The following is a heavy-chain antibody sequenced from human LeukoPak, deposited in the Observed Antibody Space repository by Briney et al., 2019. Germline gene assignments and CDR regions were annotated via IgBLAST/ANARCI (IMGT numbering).Heavy chain of an antibody. CDR2: IYYSGST. J-gene: IGHJ4*02. CDR3: ARFSSGWYSGDY. V-gene: IGHV4-39*01. D-gene: IGHD6-19*01. Sequence: GSLRLSCAASGFTFSSYSMNWVRQPPGKGLEWIGSIYYSGSTYYNPSLKSRVTISVDTSKKQFSLKLSSVTAADTAVYYCARFSSGWYSGDYWGQGTLVTVSS. CDR1: GFTFSSYSMN.